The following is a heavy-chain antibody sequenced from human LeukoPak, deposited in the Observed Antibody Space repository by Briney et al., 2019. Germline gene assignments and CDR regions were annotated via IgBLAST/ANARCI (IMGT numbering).Heavy chain of an antibody. CDR2: ISTGSRTI. CDR3: ARDLLAAVGFYYFDY. J-gene: IGHJ4*02. D-gene: IGHD6-19*01. V-gene: IGHV3-48*02. CDR1: GFTFSTYS. Sequence: GRSLRLSCAASGFTFSTYSMNGVRQATGQGREWRSYISTGSRTIFYADSVKGRFTISRDNAKNSLYLQMNSLRHEDTAVYSCARDLLAAVGFYYFDYWGQGTLVTVSS.